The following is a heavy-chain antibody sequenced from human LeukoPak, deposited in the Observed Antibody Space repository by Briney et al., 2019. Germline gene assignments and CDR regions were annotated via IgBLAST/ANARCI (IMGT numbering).Heavy chain of an antibody. CDR2: ISGYNGDT. J-gene: IGHJ6*02. CDR1: VGTFISYA. Sequence: GASVRVSCTASVGTFISYAISWVRQAPGQGLEWMGWISGYNGDTKYAQNLQGKVTMTTDTSTRTAYLDLGSLTSDDTAVYYCARDVGAPGFWSGYGMDVWGQGTTVTVSS. CDR3: ARDVGAPGFWSGYGMDV. D-gene: IGHD3-3*01. V-gene: IGHV1-18*01.